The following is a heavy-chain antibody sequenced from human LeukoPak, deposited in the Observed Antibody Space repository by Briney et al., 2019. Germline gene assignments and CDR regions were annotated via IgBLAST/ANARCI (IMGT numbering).Heavy chain of an antibody. CDR2: ISYDGSNK. V-gene: IGHV3-30-3*01. CDR3: ARDSYGMDV. CDR1: GFTFRTYA. J-gene: IGHJ6*02. Sequence: GGSLRLSCAASGFTFRTYAMHWVRQAPGKGLEWVAVISYDGSNKYYADSVKGRFTISRDNSKNTLYLQMDSLRPEDTAVFYCARDSYGMDVWGQGTTVTVSS.